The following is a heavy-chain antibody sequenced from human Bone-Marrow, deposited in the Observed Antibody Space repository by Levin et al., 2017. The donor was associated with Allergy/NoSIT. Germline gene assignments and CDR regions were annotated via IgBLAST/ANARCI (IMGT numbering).Heavy chain of an antibody. CDR3: AHEDFYSSGSASDN. CDR1: GSTFSSNA. CDR2: ISYDGSQR. D-gene: IGHD3-10*01. V-gene: IGHV3-30-3*01. Sequence: PGGSLRLSCTGSGSTFSSNAIHWVRQAPGKGLEWVSMISYDGSQRYYVDSVKGRFTISRDNSRNTVNLQMKSLRVEDTAVYYCAHEDFYSSGSASDNWGQGTLLIVSS. J-gene: IGHJ4*02.